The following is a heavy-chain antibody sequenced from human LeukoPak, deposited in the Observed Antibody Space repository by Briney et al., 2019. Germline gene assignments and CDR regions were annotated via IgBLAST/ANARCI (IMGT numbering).Heavy chain of an antibody. CDR1: GFTFSNAW. V-gene: IGHV3-15*01. CDR2: IKSKTDDGTT. CDR3: ITGSSSCYGCFDY. D-gene: IGHD2-2*01. Sequence: SGGSLRLSCAASGFTFSNAWMSWVRQAPGKGLDWVGRIKSKTDDGTTDYAAPVKGRFTISRDDSKNTLYLQMNSLKTEDTAVYYCITGSSSCYGCFDYWGQGTLVTVSS. J-gene: IGHJ4*02.